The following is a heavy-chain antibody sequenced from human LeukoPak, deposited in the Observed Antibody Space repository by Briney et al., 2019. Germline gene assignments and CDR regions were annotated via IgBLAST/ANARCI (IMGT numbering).Heavy chain of an antibody. V-gene: IGHV3-7*01. CDR3: ARGLGYCSGGSCYPFDY. CDR1: GFTFSSYW. Sequence: GGSLRLSXAASGFTFSSYWMSWVRQAPGKGLEWVANIKQDGSEKYYVDSVKGRFTISRDNAKNSLYLQMNSLRAEDTAVYYCARGLGYCSGGSCYPFDYWGQGTLVTVSS. CDR2: IKQDGSEK. J-gene: IGHJ4*02. D-gene: IGHD2-15*01.